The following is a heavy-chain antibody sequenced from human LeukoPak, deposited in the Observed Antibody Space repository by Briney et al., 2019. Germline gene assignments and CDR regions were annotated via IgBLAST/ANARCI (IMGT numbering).Heavy chain of an antibody. D-gene: IGHD2-8*01. CDR1: GGSISSSNYY. CDR2: IYYSGST. J-gene: IGHJ4*02. CDR3: ARVRTLVLMVYAFDY. V-gene: IGHV4-39*07. Sequence: SETLSLTCTVSGGSISSSNYYWGWIRQPPGKGLEWIGTIYYSGSTYYNPSLKSRVTISVDTSKNQFSLKLSSVTAADTALYYCARVRTLVLMVYAFDYWGQGTLVTVSS.